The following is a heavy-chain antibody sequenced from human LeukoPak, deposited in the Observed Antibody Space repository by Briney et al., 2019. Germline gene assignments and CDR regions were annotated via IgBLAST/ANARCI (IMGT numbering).Heavy chain of an antibody. CDR1: GGSISSSSYY. D-gene: IGHD4-17*01. CDR2: IYYSGST. V-gene: IGHV4-39*07. CDR3: ARGGKVRFKKDYAKGGNYFDY. J-gene: IGHJ4*02. Sequence: PSKTLSLTCTVSGGSISSSSYYWGWIRQPPGKGLEWIGSIYYSGSTYYNPSLKSRVTISVDTSKNQFSLKLSSVTAADTAVYYCARGGKVRFKKDYAKGGNYFDYWGQGTLVTVSS.